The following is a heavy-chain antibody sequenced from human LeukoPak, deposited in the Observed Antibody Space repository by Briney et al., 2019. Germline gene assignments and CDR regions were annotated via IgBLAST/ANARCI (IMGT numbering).Heavy chain of an antibody. CDR3: ASRKLGNDY. CDR2: IYYTGST. V-gene: IGHV4-59*11. D-gene: IGHD7-27*01. Sequence: GSLRLSCAASGFRFSSHWMSWVRHSPGKGLEWIGYIYYTGSTSYNPSLRSRVTMSADTSKNQFSLKLSSVTAADTAVYYCASRKLGNDYWGQGTLVTVSS. CDR1: GFRFSSHW. J-gene: IGHJ4*02.